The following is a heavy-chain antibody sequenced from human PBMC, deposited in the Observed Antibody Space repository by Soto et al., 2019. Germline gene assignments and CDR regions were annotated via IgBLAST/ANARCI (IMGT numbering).Heavy chain of an antibody. D-gene: IGHD3-10*01. J-gene: IGHJ4*02. CDR3: SAIRGVHDLDY. CDR2: ISGSGRST. V-gene: IGHV3-23*01. Sequence: PGGSLRLSCAASGLTFDNYAIAWVRQAPGKGLEWVSTISGSGRSTYYADSVRGRFTISRDNSNNTVSLQMNSLRADDTAVYYVSAIRGVHDLDYWGPGTLVTVSS. CDR1: GLTFDNYA.